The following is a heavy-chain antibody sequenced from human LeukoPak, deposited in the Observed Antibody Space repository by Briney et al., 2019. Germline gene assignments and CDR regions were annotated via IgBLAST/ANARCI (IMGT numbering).Heavy chain of an antibody. D-gene: IGHD2-2*02. CDR3: AKGGYCSSTSCYTGAYFDY. J-gene: IGHJ4*01. CDR1: VFTFSSYG. Sequence: GGSLRLSCAASVFTFSSYGMHWVRQAPGKGLEWVAVISYDGSNKYYADSVKGRFTISRDNSKNTLYLQMNSLRAEDTAVYYCAKGGYCSSTSCYTGAYFDYWGQGTLVTVSS. CDR2: ISYDGSNK. V-gene: IGHV3-30*18.